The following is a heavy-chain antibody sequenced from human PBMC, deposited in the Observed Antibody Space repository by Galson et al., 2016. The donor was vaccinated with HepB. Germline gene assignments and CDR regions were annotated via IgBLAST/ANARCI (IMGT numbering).Heavy chain of an antibody. CDR2: ISYDGSNK. CDR3: ARDRRRYFDWFVL. CDR1: GFTFSSYA. Sequence: SCAASGFTFSSYAMHWVCQAPGKGLEWVAVISYDGSNKYYADSVKGRFTISRDNSKNTLYLQMNSLRAEDTAVYYCARDRRRYFDWFVLWGQGTLVTVSS. J-gene: IGHJ4*02. D-gene: IGHD3-9*01. V-gene: IGHV3-30-3*01.